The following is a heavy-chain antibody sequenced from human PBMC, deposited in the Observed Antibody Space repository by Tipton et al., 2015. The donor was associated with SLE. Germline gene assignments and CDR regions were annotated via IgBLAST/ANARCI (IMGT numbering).Heavy chain of an antibody. Sequence: SLRLSCAASGLTFSSYGMHWVRQAPGKGLEWVTFIRYDGSKKYYADSVKGRFTISRDNSKNTLYLQMNSLRAEDTAVYYCGRGVYSEGSVGMDVWGQGTLVSVSS. CDR3: GRGVYSEGSVGMDV. V-gene: IGHV3-33*01. J-gene: IGHJ4*02. D-gene: IGHD3-22*01. CDR1: GLTFSSYG. CDR2: IRYDGSKK.